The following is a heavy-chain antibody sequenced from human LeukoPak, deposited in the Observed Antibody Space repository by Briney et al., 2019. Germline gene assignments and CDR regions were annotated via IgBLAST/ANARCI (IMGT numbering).Heavy chain of an antibody. V-gene: IGHV3-30-3*01. J-gene: IGHJ4*02. CDR2: ISYDGSNK. CDR3: ARAGGSYWGYYDY. Sequence: GGSLRLSCAASGFTFSSYAMHWVRQAPGKGLEWVAVISYDGSNKYYADSVKGRFTISRDNSKNTLYLQTNSLRAEDTAVYYCARAGGSYWGYYDYWGQGTLVTVSS. CDR1: GFTFSSYA. D-gene: IGHD1-26*01.